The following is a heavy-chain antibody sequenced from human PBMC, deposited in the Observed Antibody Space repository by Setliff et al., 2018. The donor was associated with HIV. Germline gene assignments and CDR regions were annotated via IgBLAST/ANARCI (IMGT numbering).Heavy chain of an antibody. CDR3: ARAITMIVVVLDY. J-gene: IGHJ4*02. CDR1: GGTFSSYA. V-gene: IGHV1-18*01. Sequence: SVKVSCKASGGTFSSYAISWVRQAPGQGLEWMGWISTYSDETSSSQNLQGRLTMTTDTSTGTAYMELSSLRSEDTAVYYCARAITMIVVVLDYWGQGTLVTVSS. D-gene: IGHD3-22*01. CDR2: ISTYSDET.